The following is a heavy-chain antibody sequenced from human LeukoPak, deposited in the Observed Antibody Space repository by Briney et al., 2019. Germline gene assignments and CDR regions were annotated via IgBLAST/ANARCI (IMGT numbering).Heavy chain of an antibody. J-gene: IGHJ3*02. D-gene: IGHD3-22*01. Sequence: SWIRQHPGKGLEWIGYIYYSGSTYYNPSLKSRVTISVDTSKNQFSLKLSSVTAADTAVYYCARAKVTMIVVVTDAFDIWGQGTMVTVSS. CDR2: IYYSGST. CDR3: ARAKVTMIVVVTDAFDI. V-gene: IGHV4-31*02.